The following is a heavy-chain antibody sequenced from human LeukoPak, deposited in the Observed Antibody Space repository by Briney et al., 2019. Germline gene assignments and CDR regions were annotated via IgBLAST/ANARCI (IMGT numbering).Heavy chain of an antibody. J-gene: IGHJ4*02. CDR2: ISAYNGNT. CDR1: GYTFTRYG. Sequence: GASVKVSCKASGYTFTRYGISWVRQAPGQGLEWMGWISAYNGNTNYAQKLQGRVTITTDTSTSTAYMELRSLRSGDTAVYYCAARLPNYYGSGSYYPPPYFDYWGQGTLVTVSS. D-gene: IGHD3-10*01. V-gene: IGHV1-18*01. CDR3: AARLPNYYGSGSYYPPPYFDY.